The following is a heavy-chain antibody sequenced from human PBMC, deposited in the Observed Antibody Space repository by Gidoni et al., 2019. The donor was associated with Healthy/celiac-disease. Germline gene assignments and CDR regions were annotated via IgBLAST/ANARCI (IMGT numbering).Heavy chain of an antibody. Sequence: EVQLVQSGAAVKKPGDSLKISCQGSGYSFTSYWIGWLRQMHGKGLEWMGIIDPGYSDTRYSPSFQGQVTIAADKSISTAYLQWSSLKASDTAMYYCARLPISGHQFDYWGQGTLVTVSS. CDR1: GYSFTSYW. CDR3: ARLPISGHQFDY. V-gene: IGHV5-51*01. J-gene: IGHJ4*02. D-gene: IGHD5-12*01. CDR2: IDPGYSDT.